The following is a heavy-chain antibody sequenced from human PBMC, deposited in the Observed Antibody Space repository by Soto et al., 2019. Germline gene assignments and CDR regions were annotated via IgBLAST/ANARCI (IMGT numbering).Heavy chain of an antibody. D-gene: IGHD2-2*01. CDR3: AKTPARIDVVVPAAMPGGY. CDR1: GFTFSSYA. Sequence: PGGSLRLSCAASGFTFSSYAMSWVRQAPGKGLEWVSAISGSGGSTYYADSVKGRFTISRDNSKNTLYLQMNSLRAEDTAVYYCAKTPARIDVVVPAAMPGGYWGQGTLVTVSS. V-gene: IGHV3-23*01. CDR2: ISGSGGST. J-gene: IGHJ4*02.